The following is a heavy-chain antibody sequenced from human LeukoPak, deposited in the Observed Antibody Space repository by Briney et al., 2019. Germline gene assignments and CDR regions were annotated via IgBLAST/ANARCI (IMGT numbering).Heavy chain of an antibody. D-gene: IGHD2-15*01. CDR2: IKQDGSEK. CDR3: AVTYCTGGSCYSWSAFDI. V-gene: IGHV3-7*01. Sequence: GGSLRLSCAASGFTFSSYWMSWVRQAPGKGLEWVANIKQDGSEKYYVDSVKGRFTISRDNAKNSLYLQMNSLRAEDTAVYYCAVTYCTGGSCYSWSAFDIWGQGTMVTVSS. CDR1: GFTFSSYW. J-gene: IGHJ3*02.